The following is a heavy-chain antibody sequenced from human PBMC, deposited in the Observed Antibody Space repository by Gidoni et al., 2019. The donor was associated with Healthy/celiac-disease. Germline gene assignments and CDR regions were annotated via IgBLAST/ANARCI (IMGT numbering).Heavy chain of an antibody. D-gene: IGHD3-9*01. J-gene: IGHJ6*04. Sequence: QVQLQQWGAGLLKPSETLSLTCAVYGGSFSGYYWSWTRQPPGKGLEWIGESNHSGSTNYNPSLKSRVTISVDTSKNQVSLKLSSVTAADTAVYYCARGGYDILTGYRSYYYYYGMDVWGKGTTVTVSS. CDR2: SNHSGST. V-gene: IGHV4-34*01. CDR3: ARGGYDILTGYRSYYYYYGMDV. CDR1: GGSFSGYY.